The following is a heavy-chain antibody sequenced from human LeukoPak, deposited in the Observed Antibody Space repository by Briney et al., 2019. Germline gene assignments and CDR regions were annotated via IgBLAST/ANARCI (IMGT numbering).Heavy chain of an antibody. V-gene: IGHV3-49*03. D-gene: IGHD3-3*01. CDR2: IRSKAYGGTT. CDR3: TRVDYDFWSGKTHFDY. Sequence: PGGSLRLSCTASGFTFGDYAMSWFRQAPGKGLEWVGLIRSKAYGGTTEYAASVKGRFTISRDDSKSIAYLQMNSLKTEDTAVYYCTRVDYDFWSGKTHFDYWGQGTLVTVSS. J-gene: IGHJ4*02. CDR1: GFTFGDYA.